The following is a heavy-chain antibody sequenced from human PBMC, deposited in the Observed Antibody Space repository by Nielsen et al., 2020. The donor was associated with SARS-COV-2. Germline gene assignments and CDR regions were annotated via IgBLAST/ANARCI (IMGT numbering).Heavy chain of an antibody. J-gene: IGHJ5*02. CDR3: ARAAVSTVGWFDP. V-gene: IGHV4-34*01. Sequence: SETLSLTCAVYSGSFSGYYWVWIRQPPGKGLEWIGSLSSRGSAYYNPSLRNRVTMSADTSKNQFSLRLSSGTAADTAVYYCARAAVSTVGWFDPWGQGTLVTVSS. CDR1: SGSFSGYY. CDR2: LSSRGSA. D-gene: IGHD4-11*01.